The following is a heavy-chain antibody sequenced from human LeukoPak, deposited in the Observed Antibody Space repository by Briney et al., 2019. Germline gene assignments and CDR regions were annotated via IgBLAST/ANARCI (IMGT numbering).Heavy chain of an antibody. CDR3: AKIQKLVGYTYGPPDY. CDR2: ISNDGSNK. J-gene: IGHJ4*02. D-gene: IGHD5-18*01. CDR1: GFIFSSYG. Sequence: PGGSLRLSCAASGFIFSSYGMHWVRQAPGKGLEWVAFISNDGSNKNFADSVMGRFTISRDNSKNTLYLQMNSLRAEDTAVYYCAKIQKLVGYTYGPPDYWGQGTLVTVSS. V-gene: IGHV3-30*02.